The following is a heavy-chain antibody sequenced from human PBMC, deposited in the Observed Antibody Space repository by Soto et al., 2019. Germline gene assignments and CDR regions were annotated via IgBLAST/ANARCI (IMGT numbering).Heavy chain of an antibody. V-gene: IGHV4-30-2*01. Sequence: QLQLLESGSGLVKPSQTLSLTCDVSGGSISGGAYSWTWIRQPPGKGLEWIGYIYRSGTTYYNPSLKSRVSSSVDRSQNQFSLNLTSVNAADTAVYYCGRGKTQYNFDLWGQGNLVTVSS. J-gene: IGHJ4*02. CDR3: GRGKTQYNFDL. CDR1: GGSISGGAYS. CDR2: IYRSGTT. D-gene: IGHD1-26*01.